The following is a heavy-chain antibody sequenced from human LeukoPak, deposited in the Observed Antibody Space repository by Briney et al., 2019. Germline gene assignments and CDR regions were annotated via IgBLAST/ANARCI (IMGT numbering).Heavy chain of an antibody. J-gene: IGHJ4*02. D-gene: IGHD6-25*01. CDR2: IYYSGST. CDR1: GGSISSSSYY. V-gene: IGHV4-39*01. CDR3: ARLRHRLTIYD. Sequence: SSETLSLTCTVSGGSISSSSYYWGWIRQPPGKGLEWIVSIYYSGSTYYNPSLKSRVTISVDTSKNQFSLKLSSVTAADTAVYYCARLRHRLTIYDWGQGTLVTVSS.